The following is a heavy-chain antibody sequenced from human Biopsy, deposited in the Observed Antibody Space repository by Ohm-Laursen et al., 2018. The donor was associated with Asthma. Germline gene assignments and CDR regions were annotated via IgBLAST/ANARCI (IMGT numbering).Heavy chain of an antibody. CDR3: ARVKDGYNFDY. D-gene: IGHD5-24*01. V-gene: IGHV4-31*03. CDR2: IYYSGST. CDR1: GGSISSGGYH. Sequence: TLSLTCPVSGGSISSGGYHWSWIRQHPGKGLEWIGYIYYSGSTYYNPSLKSRVTISVDTSKNQFSLKLSSVTAADTAVYYCARVKDGYNFDYWGQGTLVTVSS. J-gene: IGHJ4*02.